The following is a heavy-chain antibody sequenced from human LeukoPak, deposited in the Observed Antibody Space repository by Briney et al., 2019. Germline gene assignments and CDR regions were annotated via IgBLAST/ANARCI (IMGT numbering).Heavy chain of an antibody. CDR3: AKDSSDGGVVVITSY. CDR1: GFIFNSAW. Sequence: GGSLRLSCAASGFIFNSAWMSWVRQAPGKGLEWVAVISYDGSNKYYADSVKGRFTISRDNSKNTLYLQMNSLRAEDTAVYYCAKDSSDGGVVVITSYWGQGTLVTVSS. D-gene: IGHD3-22*01. J-gene: IGHJ4*02. CDR2: ISYDGSNK. V-gene: IGHV3-30*18.